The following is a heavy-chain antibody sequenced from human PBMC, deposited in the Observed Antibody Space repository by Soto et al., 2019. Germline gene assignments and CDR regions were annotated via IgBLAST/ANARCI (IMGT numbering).Heavy chain of an antibody. CDR2: INPSGGST. V-gene: IGHV1-46*01. Sequence: ASVKVSCKASGYTFTSYYMHCVRQAPGQGLEWMGIINPSGGSTSCAQKFQGRVTMTRDTSTSTVYMELSSLRSEDTAVYYCARAITVTYYDFWDPLRGSRYGTDVWSEGTTVPVSS. CDR3: ARAITVTYYDFWDPLRGSRYGTDV. D-gene: IGHD3-3*01. J-gene: IGHJ6*04. CDR1: GYTFTSYY.